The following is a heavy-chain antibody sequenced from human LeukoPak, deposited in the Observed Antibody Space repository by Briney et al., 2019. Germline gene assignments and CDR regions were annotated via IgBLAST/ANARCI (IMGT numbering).Heavy chain of an antibody. Sequence: ASVKVSCKASGYTFTSYYMHWVRQAPGQGLEWMGWINPNSGGTNYAQKFQGRVTMTRDTSISTAYMDLSRLKSDDTAVYYCASGGYHYDSSGYYRFDHWGQGTLVTVSS. D-gene: IGHD3-22*01. J-gene: IGHJ4*02. V-gene: IGHV1-2*02. CDR3: ASGGYHYDSSGYYRFDH. CDR1: GYTFTSYY. CDR2: INPNSGGT.